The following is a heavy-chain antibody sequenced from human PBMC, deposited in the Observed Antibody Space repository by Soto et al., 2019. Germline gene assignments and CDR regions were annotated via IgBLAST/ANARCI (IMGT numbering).Heavy chain of an antibody. CDR1: GFTFSSYA. CDR2: ISGSGGST. D-gene: IGHD3-16*02. J-gene: IGHJ3*02. V-gene: IGHV3-23*01. CDR3: AKDPMITFGGVIVIPTDAFDI. Sequence: EVQLLESGGGLVQPGGSLRLSCAASGFTFSSYAMSWVRQAPGKGLEWVSAISGSGGSTYYADSVKGRFTISRDNSKNTVYLKMNSLRAEDTAIYYCAKDPMITFGGVIVIPTDAFDIWGQGTMVTVSS.